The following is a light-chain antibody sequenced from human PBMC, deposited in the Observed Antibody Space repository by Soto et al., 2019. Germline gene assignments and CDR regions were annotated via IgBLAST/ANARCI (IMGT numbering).Light chain of an antibody. CDR1: SSDVGSYNL. Sequence: QSALTQPASVSGSPGQSITISCTGTSSDVGSYNLVSWYQHHPGKAPKFMIYEGSKRPSGVSNRFSGSKSGNTASPTISGLQAEDEAEYYWCSYAGSSLWVFGGGTKLTVL. V-gene: IGLV2-23*01. J-gene: IGLJ3*02. CDR2: EGS. CDR3: CSYAGSSLWV.